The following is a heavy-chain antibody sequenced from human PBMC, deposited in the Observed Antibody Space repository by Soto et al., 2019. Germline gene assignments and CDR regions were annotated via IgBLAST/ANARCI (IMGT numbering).Heavy chain of an antibody. CDR1: GFTFRTYS. CDR2: ISSSSTYI. V-gene: IGHV3-21*01. CDR3: ARDQVGPLYYDYYGMDV. J-gene: IGHJ6*02. D-gene: IGHD1-26*01. Sequence: GSLRLSCAASGFTFRTYSMNWVRQAPGKGLEWVSSISSSSTYIYYADSVKGRFTISRDNAKNSLYMQMTSLRAEDTAVYYCARDQVGPLYYDYYGMDVWGQGTTVTVSS.